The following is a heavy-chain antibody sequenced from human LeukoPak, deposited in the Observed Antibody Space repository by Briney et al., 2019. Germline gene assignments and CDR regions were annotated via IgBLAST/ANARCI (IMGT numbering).Heavy chain of an antibody. CDR2: MNPNSGNT. CDR3: TGTNSRDGYNLKPFDI. V-gene: IGHV1-8*02. Sequence: ASVKVSCKASGGTFSSYAISWVRQATGQGLEWMGWMNPNSGNTGYAQKFQGRVTMTRNTSINTAYMELSSLRSEDTAVYYCTGTNSRDGYNLKPFDIWGQGTMVTVSS. D-gene: IGHD5-24*01. J-gene: IGHJ3*02. CDR1: GGTFSSYA.